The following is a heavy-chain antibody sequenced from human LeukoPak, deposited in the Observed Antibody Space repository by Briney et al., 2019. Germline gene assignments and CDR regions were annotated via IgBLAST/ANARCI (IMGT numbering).Heavy chain of an antibody. J-gene: IGHJ6*02. V-gene: IGHV5-51*01. CDR3: ARLGRGPDTAMVTSDYYCYYGMDV. D-gene: IGHD5-18*01. Sequence: GESLKISCKGSGYSFTSYWIGWLRQMPGKGLEWMGVIYFGDSDPRYSPSFQGQVTISADKSISTAYLQWSSLKASDTAMYYCARLGRGPDTAMVTSDYYCYYGMDVWGQGTTVTVSS. CDR1: GYSFTSYW. CDR2: IYFGDSDP.